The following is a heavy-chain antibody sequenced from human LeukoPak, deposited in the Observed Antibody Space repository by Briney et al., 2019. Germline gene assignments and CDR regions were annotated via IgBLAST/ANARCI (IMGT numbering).Heavy chain of an antibody. CDR2: IYHSGST. CDR1: GGSISSSNW. D-gene: IGHD6-19*01. V-gene: IGHV4-4*02. CDR3: SLPSPLSYSSGWFDAFDI. Sequence: ASETLSLTCAVSGGSISSSNWWSWVRQPPGKGLEWIGEIYHSGSTNYNPSLKSRVTISVDKSKNQFSLKLSSVTAADTAVYYCSLPSPLSYSSGWFDAFDIWGQGTMVAVSS. J-gene: IGHJ3*02.